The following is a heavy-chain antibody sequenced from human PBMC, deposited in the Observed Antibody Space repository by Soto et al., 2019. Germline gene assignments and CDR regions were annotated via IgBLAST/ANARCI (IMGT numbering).Heavy chain of an antibody. D-gene: IGHD6-19*01. CDR3: ARHDGFSSGWIFDY. V-gene: IGHV4-34*01. CDR2: INHSGST. Sequence: SETLSLTCAVYGGSFSGYYWTRILQPPGKSLEWIGAINHSGSTYSNPSLKSRVTISVDTSNNQFSLKLRSVTAADTAVYYCARHDGFSSGWIFDYWGHGTLVTVSS. CDR1: GGSFSGYY. J-gene: IGHJ4*01.